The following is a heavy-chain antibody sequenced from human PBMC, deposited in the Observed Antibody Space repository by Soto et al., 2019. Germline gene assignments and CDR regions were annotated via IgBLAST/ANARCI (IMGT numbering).Heavy chain of an antibody. CDR2: VYHNGLT. Sequence: PSETLSLTCDVSGDSIGSNVWWSWVRQPPGKGLEWIGEVYHNGLTDYNPSLKGRLSMSLHPSKNQFSLSLASVTAADTGIYYCARERAAPSWIDPWGQGILVTVSS. D-gene: IGHD6-6*01. CDR3: ARERAAPSWIDP. V-gene: IGHV4-4*02. CDR1: GDSIGSNVW. J-gene: IGHJ5*02.